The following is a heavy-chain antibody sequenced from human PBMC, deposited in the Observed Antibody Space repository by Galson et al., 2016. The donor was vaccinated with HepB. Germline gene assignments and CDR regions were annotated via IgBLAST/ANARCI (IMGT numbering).Heavy chain of an antibody. CDR3: ARRALDYCEYDAMDV. V-gene: IGHV1-69*13. CDR1: GGTFGSYV. CDR2: LIPIFSSP. Sequence: SVKVSCKASGGTFGSYVINWVRQPPGQGLEWMGGLIPIFSSPNYAQKFQGRVTITADESTNTVYMELSSLRSDDTAVYYCARRALDYCEYDAMDVWGQGTTVTVAS. D-gene: IGHD4-17*01. J-gene: IGHJ6*02.